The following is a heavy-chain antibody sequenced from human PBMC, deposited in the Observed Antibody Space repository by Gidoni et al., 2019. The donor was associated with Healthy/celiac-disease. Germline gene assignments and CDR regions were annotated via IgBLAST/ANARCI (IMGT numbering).Heavy chain of an antibody. V-gene: IGHV3-30*18. CDR3: AKDFYDSSGYPAEYFQH. J-gene: IGHJ1*01. D-gene: IGHD3-22*01. Sequence: VHLAESGGGVFQPGRSLRPPCAASGFTFSSYGMHWVRQAPGKGLEWVTVISYDGSNKYYADSVKGRFTISRDNSKNTLYLQMNSLRAEDTAVYYCAKDFYDSSGYPAEYFQHWGQGTLVTVSS. CDR1: GFTFSSYG. CDR2: ISYDGSNK.